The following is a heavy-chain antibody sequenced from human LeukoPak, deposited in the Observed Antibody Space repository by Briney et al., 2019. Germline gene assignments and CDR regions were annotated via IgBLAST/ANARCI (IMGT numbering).Heavy chain of an antibody. V-gene: IGHV3-7*01. CDR3: ARVRGIAAAGTGRDAFDI. CDR2: IKQDGSEK. J-gene: IGHJ3*02. CDR1: GFTFSSYW. D-gene: IGHD6-13*01. Sequence: GGSLRLSCAASGFTFSSYWMSWVRQAPGKGLEWVANIKQDGSEKYYVDSVKGRFTISRDNAKNSLYLQMNSLRAEDTAVYYCARVRGIAAAGTGRDAFDIWGQGTMVTVSS.